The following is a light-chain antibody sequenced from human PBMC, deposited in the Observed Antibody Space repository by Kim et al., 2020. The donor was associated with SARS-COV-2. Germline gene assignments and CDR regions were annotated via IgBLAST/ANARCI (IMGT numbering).Light chain of an antibody. Sequence: VSPGETVTLSCRASHSISSLLAWYQQRPGQAPRLLIYGASTRATGISGRFSGSGSRTEFILTISSLQSEDFAIYYCQQYSNWPLTFGGGTKVDIK. CDR2: GAS. V-gene: IGKV3-15*01. CDR3: QQYSNWPLT. J-gene: IGKJ4*01. CDR1: HSISSL.